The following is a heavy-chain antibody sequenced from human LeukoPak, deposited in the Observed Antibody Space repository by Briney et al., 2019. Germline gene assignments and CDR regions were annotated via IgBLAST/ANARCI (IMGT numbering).Heavy chain of an antibody. Sequence: GGSLRLSCAASGFTFSSYGMHWVRQAPGKGLEWVAVISYDGSNKYYADSVKGRFTISRDNSKNTLYLQMNSLRAEDTAVYYCAKGGALAVFDYWGQETLVTVSS. D-gene: IGHD2-15*01. CDR3: AKGGALAVFDY. CDR2: ISYDGSNK. J-gene: IGHJ4*02. CDR1: GFTFSSYG. V-gene: IGHV3-30*18.